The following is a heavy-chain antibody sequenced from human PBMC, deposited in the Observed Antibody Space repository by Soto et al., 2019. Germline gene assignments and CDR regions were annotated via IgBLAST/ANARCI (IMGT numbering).Heavy chain of an antibody. CDR2: IYPGDSDT. V-gene: IGHV5-51*01. CDR3: ARSGYCSGGSCYPNWFDP. Sequence: PGESLKISCKGSGYNFINYWIGWVRQMPGKGLEWMGIIYPGDSDTRYSPSFQGQVTISADKSISTAYLQWSSLKASDTAIYYCARSGYCSGGSCYPNWFDPWGQGTLVTVSS. J-gene: IGHJ5*02. D-gene: IGHD2-15*01. CDR1: GYNFINYW.